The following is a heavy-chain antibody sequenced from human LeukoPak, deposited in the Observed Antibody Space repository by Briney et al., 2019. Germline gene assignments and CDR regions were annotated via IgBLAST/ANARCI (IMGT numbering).Heavy chain of an antibody. CDR1: GGSISSSNW. V-gene: IGHV4-4*02. D-gene: IGHD1-26*01. CDR2: IYHSGST. Sequence: SGTLSLTCAVSGGSISSSNWWSWVRQPPGKGLEWIGEIYHSGSTNYNPSLKSRVTISVDKSKNQFSLKLSSVTAADTAVYYCARDFSPSGSYFRDWFDPWGQGTLVTVSS. J-gene: IGHJ5*02. CDR3: ARDFSPSGSYFRDWFDP.